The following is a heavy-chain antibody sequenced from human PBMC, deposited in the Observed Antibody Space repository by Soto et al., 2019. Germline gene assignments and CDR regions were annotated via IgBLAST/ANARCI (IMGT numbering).Heavy chain of an antibody. V-gene: IGHV3-53*05. D-gene: IGHD3-9*01. CDR1: GFSVSSKY. CDR2: IYSGGIT. CDR3: ASGPGPTNYYDILTGPQGVFDY. Sequence: GGSLRLSCAASGFSVSSKYMNWVRQAPGKELEWVSVIYSGGITYYADSVKGRFTISRDVSRNTLYLQMNSLRDEDTAVYYCASGPGPTNYYDILTGPQGVFDYWGQGTLVTVSS. J-gene: IGHJ4*02.